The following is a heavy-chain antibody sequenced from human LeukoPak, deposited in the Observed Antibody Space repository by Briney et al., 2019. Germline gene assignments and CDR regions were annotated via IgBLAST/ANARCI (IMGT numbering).Heavy chain of an antibody. D-gene: IGHD3-22*01. CDR2: IYYSGST. V-gene: IGHV4-59*01. J-gene: IGHJ4*02. Sequence: SETLSLTCTVSGGSISSYYWSWIRQPPGKGLEWIGYIYYSGSTNYNPPLKSRVTISVDTSKNQFSLKLSSVTAADTAVYYCARAVSGYYSLFDYWGQGTLVTVSS. CDR1: GGSISSYY. CDR3: ARAVSGYYSLFDY.